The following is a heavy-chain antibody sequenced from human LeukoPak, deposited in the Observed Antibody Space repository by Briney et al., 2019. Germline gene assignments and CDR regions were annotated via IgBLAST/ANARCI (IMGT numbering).Heavy chain of an antibody. Sequence: ASVKVSCKASGYTFTCYYMHWVRQAPGQGLEWMGIIYPSGGSTSYAQKFQGRVTMTRDTSTSTVYMELSSLRSEDTAVYYCARVYGSGSRYKVGAFDIWGQGTMVTVSS. CDR2: IYPSGGST. J-gene: IGHJ3*02. CDR1: GYTFTCYY. V-gene: IGHV1-46*01. D-gene: IGHD3-10*01. CDR3: ARVYGSGSRYKVGAFDI.